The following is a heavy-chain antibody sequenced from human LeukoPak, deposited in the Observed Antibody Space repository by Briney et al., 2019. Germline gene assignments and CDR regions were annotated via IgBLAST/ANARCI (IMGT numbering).Heavy chain of an antibody. CDR2: MNPITGST. V-gene: IGHV1-8*01. CDR3: ARVKRFPTVWFYR. D-gene: IGHD3-10*01. Sequence: GASVKVSCKASGYTFSDYDINWVRQAAGQGLEWMGWMNPITGSTGYVQKFRGRIIMTRDSSITTAFMELTSLTSDDTAIYYCARVKRFPTVWFYRWGQGSLVSVSS. J-gene: IGHJ5*02. CDR1: GYTFSDYD.